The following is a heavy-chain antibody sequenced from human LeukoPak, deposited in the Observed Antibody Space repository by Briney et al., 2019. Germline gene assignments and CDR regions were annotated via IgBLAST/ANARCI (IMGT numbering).Heavy chain of an antibody. CDR2: ISYDGTNK. CDR3: ATDPTGPNYNMDV. J-gene: IGHJ6*03. CDR1: GFTFSSYT. D-gene: IGHD1-7*01. Sequence: GRSLRLSCAASGFTFSSYTMHWVRQAPGKGLEWVAVISYDGTNKNFADSVKGRLTISRDNSKNTMYLRMNSLRAEDTAVYYCATDPTGPNYNMDVWGKGTTVTVSS. V-gene: IGHV3-30*01.